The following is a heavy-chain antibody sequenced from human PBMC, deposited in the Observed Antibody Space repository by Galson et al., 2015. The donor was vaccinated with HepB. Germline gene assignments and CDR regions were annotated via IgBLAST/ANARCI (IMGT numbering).Heavy chain of an antibody. CDR1: GGSISSSNYY. V-gene: IGHV4-39*01. CDR3: ARSGSYYYGMDV. Sequence: SETLSLTCTVSGGSISSSNYYWGWIRQPPGKGLEWIGTIYYSGSTYYNPSLKSRVTISVDTSKNQFSLRLSSVTAADTAVYYCARSGSYYYGMDVWGQGTTVTVSS. CDR2: IYYSGST. D-gene: IGHD1-26*01. J-gene: IGHJ6*02.